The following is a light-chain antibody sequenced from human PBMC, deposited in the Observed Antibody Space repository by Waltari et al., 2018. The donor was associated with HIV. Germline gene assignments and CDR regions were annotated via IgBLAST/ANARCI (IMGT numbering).Light chain of an antibody. CDR2: DVF. J-gene: IGLJ3*02. V-gene: IGLV2-23*02. Sequence: QSALTQPASVSGSPGQSITISCTGTSSDVDGYNFVSWYQQHPRKAPKLIIFDVFKRPAGVSVRFSGSKSGNTASLTISGLQAEDEADYYCCSYAGSRTWVFGGGTKVTVL. CDR3: CSYAGSRTWV. CDR1: SSDVDGYNF.